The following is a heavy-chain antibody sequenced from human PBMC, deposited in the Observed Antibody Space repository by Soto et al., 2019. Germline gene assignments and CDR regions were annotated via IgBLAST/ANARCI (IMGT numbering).Heavy chain of an antibody. D-gene: IGHD3-3*01. Sequence: GGSLRLSCSASGFTFSSYAMHWVRQAPGKGLEYVSAIGSNGISTYYADSVKGRFTISRDDSKNTLYLQMSSLRPEDTAVYYCVKERSSRVVLYNWFDPWGQGTLVTVSS. V-gene: IGHV3-64D*06. CDR2: IGSNGIST. CDR3: VKERSSRVVLYNWFDP. CDR1: GFTFSSYA. J-gene: IGHJ5*02.